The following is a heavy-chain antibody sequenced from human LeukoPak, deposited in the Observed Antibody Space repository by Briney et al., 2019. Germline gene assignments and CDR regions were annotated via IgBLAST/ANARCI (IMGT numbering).Heavy chain of an antibody. CDR2: ISSSSNTI. Sequence: GGSLRLSCAASGFIFSDYSMNWVRQAPGKGLEWIPYISSSSNTIYYADSVKGRFTISRDNAKNALYLQMNSLRAEDTAVYYCARGLHLPDYLSPYWGQGTLVTVSS. V-gene: IGHV3-48*01. D-gene: IGHD4-11*01. CDR1: GFIFSDYS. J-gene: IGHJ4*02. CDR3: ARGLHLPDYLSPY.